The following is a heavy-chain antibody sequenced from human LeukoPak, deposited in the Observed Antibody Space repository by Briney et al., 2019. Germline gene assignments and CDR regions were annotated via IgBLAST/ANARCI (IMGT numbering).Heavy chain of an antibody. CDR3: FYWRFGGFDY. D-gene: IGHD3-10*01. Sequence: PGGSLRLSCAASGFTFSSYGMHWVRQAPGKGLEWVAVISYDGSNKYYADSVKGRFTISRDNSKNTLYLQMNSLRAEDTALYYCFYWRFGGFDYWGQGTLVTVSS. CDR2: ISYDGSNK. CDR1: GFTFSSYG. J-gene: IGHJ4*02. V-gene: IGHV3-30*03.